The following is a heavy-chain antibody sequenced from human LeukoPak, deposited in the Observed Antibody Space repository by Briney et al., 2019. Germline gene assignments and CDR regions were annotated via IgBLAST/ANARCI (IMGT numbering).Heavy chain of an antibody. CDR1: GFTFSSYG. D-gene: IGHD6-19*01. V-gene: IGHV3-30*18. CDR3: AKDRQWLGIADY. J-gene: IGHJ4*02. Sequence: GSLRLSCAASGFTFSSYGMHWVRQAPGKGLERVAVISYDGSNKYYADSVKGRFTISRDNSKNTLYLQMNSLRAEDTAVYYCAKDRQWLGIADYWGQGTLVTVSS. CDR2: ISYDGSNK.